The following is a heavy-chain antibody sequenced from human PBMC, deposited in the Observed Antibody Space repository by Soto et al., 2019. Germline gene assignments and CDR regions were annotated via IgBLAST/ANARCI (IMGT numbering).Heavy chain of an antibody. V-gene: IGHV4-4*02. J-gene: IGHJ3*01. CDR2: ISHSGTS. Sequence: QVQLQESGPGLVKPSGTLSLTCAVSGGSISSSHWWTWVRQSPGKGLEYMGEISHSGTSNSNPSLKSRVTLSVDKSKNHFSLTLTSVTAADTAVYYCARVVLTITRGAFDAWGQGILVIVSS. CDR1: GGSISSSHW. CDR3: ARVVLTITRGAFDA. D-gene: IGHD3-9*01.